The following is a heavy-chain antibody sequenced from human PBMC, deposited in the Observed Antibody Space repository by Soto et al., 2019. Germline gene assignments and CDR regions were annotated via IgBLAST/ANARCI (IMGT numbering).Heavy chain of an antibody. Sequence: QVQLVQSGAEVKKPGSSVKVSCKASGGTFSSYTISWVRQAPGQGLEWMGRIIPIMGITNYAQKFQGRVTMTAGKSTSTTCMELTSRRSEETAVYYCVTVFITSGQFDSWGQGTLVSVSS. V-gene: IGHV1-69*02. CDR1: GGTFSSYT. CDR3: VTVFITSGQFDS. D-gene: IGHD3-22*01. CDR2: IIPIMGIT. J-gene: IGHJ5*01.